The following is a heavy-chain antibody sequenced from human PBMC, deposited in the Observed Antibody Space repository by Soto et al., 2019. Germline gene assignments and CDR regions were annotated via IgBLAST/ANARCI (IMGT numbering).Heavy chain of an antibody. CDR3: ARTEALWFGELLDDNWFDP. J-gene: IGHJ5*02. Sequence: QVQLVQSGAEVKKPGASVKVSCKASGYTFTSYGISWVRQAPGQGLEWMGWISAYNGNTNYAQKHQGRVTMTTDTSTSTAYMELRSLRSDDTAVYYCARTEALWFGELLDDNWFDPWGQGTLVTVSS. CDR1: GYTFTSYG. CDR2: ISAYNGNT. D-gene: IGHD3-10*01. V-gene: IGHV1-18*01.